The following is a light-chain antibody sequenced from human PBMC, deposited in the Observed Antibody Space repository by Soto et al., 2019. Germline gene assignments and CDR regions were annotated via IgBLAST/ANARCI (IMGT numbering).Light chain of an antibody. Sequence: IVLTQSPGTLSLSPWEIATLSCRASQSVSNNYLAWYQQKPGQAPRLLIYGASNRATGIPDRFSGSGSGTDFTLTISRLEPEDFAVYSCQQYGSSPRTFGQGTKVDIK. J-gene: IGKJ1*01. CDR3: QQYGSSPRT. CDR1: QSVSNNY. V-gene: IGKV3-20*01. CDR2: GAS.